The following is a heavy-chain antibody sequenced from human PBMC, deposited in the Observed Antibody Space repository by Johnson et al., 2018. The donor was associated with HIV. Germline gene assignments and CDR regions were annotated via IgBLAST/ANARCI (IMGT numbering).Heavy chain of an antibody. D-gene: IGHD6-13*01. Sequence: EVQLVESGGVVVQPGGSLRLSCAASGFTFDDFAMHWVRQAPGKGLEWVSVVSWDGGSTGYAASVKGRFTISRDNAKNSLYLQMNSLRAEDTALYYCAKGYSSSWYQDAFDIWGQGTMVTVSS. CDR1: GFTFDDFA. J-gene: IGHJ3*02. V-gene: IGHV3-43D*04. CDR3: AKGYSSSWYQDAFDI. CDR2: VSWDGGST.